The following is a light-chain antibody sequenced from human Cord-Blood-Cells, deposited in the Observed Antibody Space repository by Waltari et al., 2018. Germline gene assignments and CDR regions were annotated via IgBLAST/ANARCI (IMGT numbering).Light chain of an antibody. J-gene: IGKJ1*01. Sequence: DIQMTQFPSSLPESVGDRVTITCRASQSISSYLNWYQQKPAKAPKLLIYAASSLQSGVPSRLGGSGSGTDCTLTISSLRPEDFATYYCQQSYSTPWTFGQGTKVEIK. CDR1: QSISSY. CDR2: AAS. CDR3: QQSYSTPWT. V-gene: IGKV1-39*01.